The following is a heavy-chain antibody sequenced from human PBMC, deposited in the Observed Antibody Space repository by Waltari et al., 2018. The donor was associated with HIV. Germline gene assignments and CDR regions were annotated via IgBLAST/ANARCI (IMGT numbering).Heavy chain of an antibody. CDR1: GYTFINFD. CDR3: ARNSSAKGNRYFYYGLDV. V-gene: IGHV1-8*02. Sequence: QVYLVQSGPEVKSPGASVKLSCKAYGYTFINFDFNWVRQSAGQGPEWLGWMNPNSGNTASPYIFEERVTMTTDVSTATAYMEMSGLTPEDTAIYYCARNSSAKGNRYFYYGLDVWGQGTPVTV. CDR2: MNPNSGNT. J-gene: IGHJ6*02. D-gene: IGHD3-22*01.